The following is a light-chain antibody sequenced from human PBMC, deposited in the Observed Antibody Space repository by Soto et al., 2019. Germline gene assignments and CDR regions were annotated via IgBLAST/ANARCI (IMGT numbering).Light chain of an antibody. CDR3: QQYFDVPFT. CDR2: WAS. CDR1: RSVLYKSNNKNH. J-gene: IGKJ4*01. Sequence: DIVMTQSPDSLAVCLGERATMNCKSRRSVLYKSNNKNHLAWYQQKPGQPPQLIIYWASTRESGVPERFSGSGSGTDFTLTISSLEAEDVAFYWCQQYFDVPFTFGGGTKVEI. V-gene: IGKV4-1*01.